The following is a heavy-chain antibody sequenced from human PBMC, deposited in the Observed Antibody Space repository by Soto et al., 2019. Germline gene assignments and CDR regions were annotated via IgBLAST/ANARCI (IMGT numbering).Heavy chain of an antibody. J-gene: IGHJ4*02. CDR1: GFNFSSYA. CDR2: ISGSGGST. V-gene: IGHV3-23*01. D-gene: IGHD3-10*01. Sequence: GGARRLSCGGSGFNFSSYALKLGRLAPGKGLEWVSVISGSGGSTYYADSVKGRFTISRDNSKNTLYLQMNSLRADDTAVYYCAKSMVRGSGPGDFDYWGQGTLVTVSS. CDR3: AKSMVRGSGPGDFDY.